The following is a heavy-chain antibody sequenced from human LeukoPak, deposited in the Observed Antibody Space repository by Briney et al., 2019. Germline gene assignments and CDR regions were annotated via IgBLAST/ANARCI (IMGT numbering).Heavy chain of an antibody. Sequence: GGSLKLSCAVSGFTFSGYVMAWIRQAPGKGLEWVSCISSSGITFYYADSVKGQFTISRDNAKNSLYLQMNSLRAEDTAVYYCARGHYGSGNYYNLDYWGQGTLVTVSS. D-gene: IGHD3-10*01. CDR3: ARGHYGSGNYYNLDY. V-gene: IGHV3-11*01. J-gene: IGHJ4*02. CDR1: GFTFSGYV. CDR2: ISSSGITF.